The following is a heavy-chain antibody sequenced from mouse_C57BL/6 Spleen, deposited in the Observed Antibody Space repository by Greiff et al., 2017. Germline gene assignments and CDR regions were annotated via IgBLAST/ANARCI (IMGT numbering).Heavy chain of an antibody. J-gene: IGHJ2*01. V-gene: IGHV6-6*01. Sequence: EVQRVESGGGLVQPGGSMKLSCAASGFTFSDAWMDWVRQSPEKGLEWVAEIRNKANNHATYYAESVKGRFTISRDDSKSSVYLQMNSLRAEDTGIYYCTRNDYDEGNFDYWGQGTTLTVSS. CDR1: GFTFSDAW. CDR2: IRNKANNHAT. D-gene: IGHD2-4*01. CDR3: TRNDYDEGNFDY.